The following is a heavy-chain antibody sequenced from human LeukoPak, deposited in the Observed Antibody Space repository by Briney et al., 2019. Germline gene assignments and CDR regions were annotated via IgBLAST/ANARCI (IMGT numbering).Heavy chain of an antibody. CDR1: NYSISSGFY. Sequence: SETLSLTCTVSNYSISSGFYWGWIRQPPGKGLEWIASIYHSGSTYINPSLKSRVTISMGTSKNNFSLRLNSVTAADTAAYFCAKAHNWNYWFDPWGQGTLVTVSS. CDR2: IYHSGST. CDR3: AKAHNWNYWFDP. J-gene: IGHJ5*02. V-gene: IGHV4-38-2*02. D-gene: IGHD1-7*01.